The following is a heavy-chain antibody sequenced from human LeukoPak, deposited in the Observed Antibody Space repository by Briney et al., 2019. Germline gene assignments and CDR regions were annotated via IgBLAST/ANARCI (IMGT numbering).Heavy chain of an antibody. CDR1: GGSISSDY. CDR2: IYYRGST. CDR3: ARGVGAAGSIDI. J-gene: IGHJ3*02. D-gene: IGHD6-13*01. Sequence: SETLSLTCTVSGGSISSDYWNWIRQPPGKGLEWIGYIYYRGSTNYNPSLKSRVSISVHTSKKQFSLKVSSVTTADTAIYYCARGVGAAGSIDIWGQGTMATVSS. V-gene: IGHV4-59*01.